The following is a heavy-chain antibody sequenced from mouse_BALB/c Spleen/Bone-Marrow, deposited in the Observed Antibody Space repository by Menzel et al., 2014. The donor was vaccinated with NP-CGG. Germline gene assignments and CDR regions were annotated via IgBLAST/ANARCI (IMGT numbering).Heavy chain of an antibody. D-gene: IGHD1-1*01. V-gene: IGHV1-4*02. CDR1: GYIFTTFT. CDR3: AKINYGYYAMDY. CDR2: INPSSGYT. J-gene: IGHJ4*01. Sequence: QVQLKQSAAELARPGASVKMSCKASGYIFTTFTMHWVKKRPGQGLEWIGYINPSSGYTEYNQKFRDKTTLTADKSSSTAYMQLSSLTSEDSAVYYCAKINYGYYAMDYWGQGTSVTVSS.